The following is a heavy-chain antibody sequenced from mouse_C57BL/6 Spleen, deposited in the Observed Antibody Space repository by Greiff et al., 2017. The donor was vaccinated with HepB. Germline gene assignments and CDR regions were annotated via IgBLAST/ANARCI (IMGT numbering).Heavy chain of an antibody. Sequence: EVKLMESGGGLVKPGGSLKLSCAASGFTFSSYAMSWVRQTPEKRLEWVATISDGGSYTYYPDNVKGRFTISRDNAKNNLYLQMSHLKSEDTAMYYCARDQDFDVWGTGTTVTVS. V-gene: IGHV5-4*03. CDR3: ARDQDFDV. CDR1: GFTFSSYA. CDR2: ISDGGSYT. J-gene: IGHJ1*03.